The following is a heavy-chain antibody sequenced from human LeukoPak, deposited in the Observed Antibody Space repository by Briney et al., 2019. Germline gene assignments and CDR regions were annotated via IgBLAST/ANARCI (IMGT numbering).Heavy chain of an antibody. D-gene: IGHD2-2*01. V-gene: IGHV5-51*01. Sequence: GESLKIPCRGSGFIFTSYWIGWVRQMPGKGVEGMGIIYPGDSDTRYSPSFQGQVTITADKSTNTAFLQCSSLKASDTAMYYCARGLGYCSSTSCYETYFDYWGEGTLVSVSS. CDR1: GFIFTSYW. CDR2: IYPGDSDT. CDR3: ARGLGYCSSTSCYETYFDY. J-gene: IGHJ4*02.